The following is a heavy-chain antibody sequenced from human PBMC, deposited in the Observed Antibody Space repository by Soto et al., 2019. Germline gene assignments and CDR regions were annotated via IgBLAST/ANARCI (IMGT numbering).Heavy chain of an antibody. V-gene: IGHV4-31*03. CDR3: GRWLSYAIDYNWFDP. J-gene: IGHJ5*02. D-gene: IGHD2-8*01. CDR2: IYYSGST. CDR1: GGSISSGGYY. Sequence: PSETLSLTCTVSGGSISSGGYYWSWIRQHPGKGLEWIGYIYYSGSTYYNPSLKSRVTISVDTSKNQFSLKLSSVTAADTAVYYCGRWLSYAIDYNWFDPWGQGTLVTVSS.